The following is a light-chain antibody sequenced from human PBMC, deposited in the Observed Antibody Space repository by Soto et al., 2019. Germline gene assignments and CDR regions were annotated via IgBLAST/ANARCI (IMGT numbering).Light chain of an antibody. CDR2: GAS. V-gene: IGKV3-15*01. J-gene: IGKJ2*01. CDR3: QQYNNWPLYT. CDR1: QSVTTN. Sequence: EVVMTQSRGTLSVSPGERATLSFRASQSVTTNLAWYQQKPGQAPRLLIYGASTRATGIPARFSGSGSGTEFTLTISSLQSEDFAVYYCQQYNNWPLYTFGQGTKVDI.